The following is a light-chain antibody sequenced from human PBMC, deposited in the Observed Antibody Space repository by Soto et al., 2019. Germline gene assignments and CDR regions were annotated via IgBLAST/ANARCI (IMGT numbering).Light chain of an antibody. V-gene: IGKV3-15*01. J-gene: IGKJ1*01. Sequence: EIVLTQSPATLSVSTGGTVTLSCRASQSIRTNVAWYQQIPGQAPRLLVYGASTRDTGVPARFSGSGSGIEFTLTISSLQSEDSAFYFCQQYFNWPLTWTFGPGTKVQIK. CDR2: GAS. CDR3: QQYFNWPLTWT. CDR1: QSIRTN.